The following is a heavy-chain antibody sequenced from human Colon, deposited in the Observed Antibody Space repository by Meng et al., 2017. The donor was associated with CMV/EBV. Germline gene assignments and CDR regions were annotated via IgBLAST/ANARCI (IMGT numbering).Heavy chain of an antibody. CDR2: VSVTAAT. Sequence: SETLSLTCTVSGVSISNNDYYWVWVRQPPGKGLEWIASVSVTAATYKNPSLTSRVSISVDTSKNQFSLNLRSVTTADTATFYCARGTRPITSSGAPQNDPRDFWGQGLSVTVSS. V-gene: IGHV4-39*07. CDR1: GVSISNNDYY. D-gene: IGHD5-12*01. CDR3: ARGTRPITSSGAPQNDPRDF. J-gene: IGHJ4*02.